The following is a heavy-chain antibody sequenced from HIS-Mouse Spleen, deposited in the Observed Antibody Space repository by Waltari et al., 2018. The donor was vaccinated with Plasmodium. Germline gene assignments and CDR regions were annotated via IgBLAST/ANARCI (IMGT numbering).Heavy chain of an antibody. J-gene: IGHJ4*02. D-gene: IGHD1-7*01. CDR1: GGSISSSSYY. V-gene: IGHV4-39*07. Sequence: QLQLQESGPGLVKPSETLSLTCTVSGGSISSSSYYWGWIRQPPGKGLEWIGSFYYSGRTYYNPALKSRVTISVDTSKNQFSLKLSSVTAADTAVYYCARDRITGTSYFDYWGQGTLVTVSS. CDR3: ARDRITGTSYFDY. CDR2: FYYSGRT.